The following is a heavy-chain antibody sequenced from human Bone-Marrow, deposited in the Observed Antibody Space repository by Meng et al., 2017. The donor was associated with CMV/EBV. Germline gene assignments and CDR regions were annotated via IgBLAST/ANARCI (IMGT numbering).Heavy chain of an antibody. CDR1: GGSISSYY. J-gene: IGHJ4*02. D-gene: IGHD3-3*01. Sequence: SETLSLTCTVSGGSISSYYWSWIRQPPGKGLEWIGYIYYSGSTNYNPSLKSRVTISVDTSISTAYMEVSSLRSDDTAVYYCARPGFLEWSPPHYWGQGNLVTVSS. CDR3: ARPGFLEWSPPHY. CDR2: IYYSGST. V-gene: IGHV4-59*03.